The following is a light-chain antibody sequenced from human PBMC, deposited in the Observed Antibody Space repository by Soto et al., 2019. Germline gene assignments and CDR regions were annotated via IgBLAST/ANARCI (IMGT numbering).Light chain of an antibody. CDR3: QQYGNSPFT. CDR2: GAS. J-gene: IGKJ5*01. CDR1: QSISSTS. V-gene: IGKV3-20*01. Sequence: VLSQSACTLSLSIGERATLSCRASQSISSTSLAWYQQKPGQAPRLLIYGASTRATGIPDRFSGSESGTDFTLTISRLEPEDFVVYYCQQYGNSPFTFGQGTRLAIK.